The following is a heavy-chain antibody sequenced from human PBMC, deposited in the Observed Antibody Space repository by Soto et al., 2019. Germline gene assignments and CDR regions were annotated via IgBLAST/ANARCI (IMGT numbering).Heavy chain of an antibody. D-gene: IGHD2-8*01. CDR2: ISSSGTTM. Sequence: LRLSCAASGFTFSSHEMNWIRQAPGKGLEWVSYISSSGTTMYYADSVKGRFTISRDNAKNSLFLQMNSLRAEDTALYYCARRGVYWGQGTLVTVSS. V-gene: IGHV3-48*03. J-gene: IGHJ4*02. CDR1: GFTFSSHE. CDR3: ARRGVY.